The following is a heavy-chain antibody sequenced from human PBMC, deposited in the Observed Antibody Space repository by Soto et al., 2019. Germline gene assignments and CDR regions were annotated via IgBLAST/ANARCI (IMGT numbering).Heavy chain of an antibody. J-gene: IGHJ6*02. CDR3: AKDRVVGATTVYYYGMDV. CDR1: GFTFSSYA. V-gene: IGHV3-23*01. D-gene: IGHD1-26*01. CDR2: ISGSGGST. Sequence: GGSLRLSCAASGFTFSSYAMSWVRQAPGKGLEWVSAISGSGGSTYYADSVKGRFTISRDNSKNTLYLQMNSLRAEDTAVYYCAKDRVVGATTVYYYGMDVWGQGTTVTVSS.